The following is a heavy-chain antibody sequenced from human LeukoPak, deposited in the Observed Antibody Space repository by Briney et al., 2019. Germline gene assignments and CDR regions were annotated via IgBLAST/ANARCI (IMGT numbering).Heavy chain of an antibody. CDR1: GGSITSYY. D-gene: IGHD1/OR15-1a*01. CDR2: IYYSGVT. V-gene: IGHV4-59*08. J-gene: IGHJ3*02. CDR3: ARQPSGTAAFDI. Sequence: PSETLSLTCAVSGGSITSYYWSWIRQPPGKGLEWIAYIYYSGVTNYNPSFKGRVTISVDTSKNQFSLKLSSVAAADTAIYYCARQPSGTAAFDIWGQGTMVTVSS.